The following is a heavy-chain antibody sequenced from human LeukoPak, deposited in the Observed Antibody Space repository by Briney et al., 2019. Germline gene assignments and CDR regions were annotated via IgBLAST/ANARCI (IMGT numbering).Heavy chain of an antibody. Sequence: ASETLSLTCAVPGGSISSTTSYWGWIRQPPGKGLEWIGRIYYSGSTFYNPSLKSRVTISVDTSKNQLSLGLSSVTAADTAVYYCARHGSTDYFDYWGQGTLVTVSS. CDR3: ARHGSTDYFDY. CDR1: GGSISSTTSY. D-gene: IGHD2-2*03. J-gene: IGHJ4*02. V-gene: IGHV4-39*01. CDR2: IYYSGST.